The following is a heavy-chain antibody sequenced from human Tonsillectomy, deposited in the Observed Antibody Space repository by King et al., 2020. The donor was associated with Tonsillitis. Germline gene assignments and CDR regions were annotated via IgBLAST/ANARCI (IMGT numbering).Heavy chain of an antibody. CDR1: GFTFSRYS. D-gene: IGHD3-22*01. Sequence: VQLVESGGGLVQPGGSLRLSCAASGFTFSRYSMNWVRQAPGKGLEWVSYISSSSSTIYYADSVKGRFTISRDNAKNSLYLQMNSLRAEDTAVYYCARAANSYDSSGYWVYWGQGTLVTVSS. CDR2: ISSSSSTI. CDR3: ARAANSYDSSGYWVY. J-gene: IGHJ4*02. V-gene: IGHV3-48*01.